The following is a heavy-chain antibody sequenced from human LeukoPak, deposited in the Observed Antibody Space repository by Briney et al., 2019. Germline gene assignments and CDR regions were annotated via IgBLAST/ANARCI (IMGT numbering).Heavy chain of an antibody. Sequence: PGGSLRLSCAASGFPFSISGMHWVRQAPGKGLEWVTFIHADGNSKYYAGSVEGRFTVSRDSPKNTLSLQMNSLRVEDKAVYYCARSLTAREYFQHWGQGTLVTVSS. CDR1: GFPFSISG. V-gene: IGHV3-30*02. CDR2: IHADGNSK. D-gene: IGHD6-6*01. CDR3: ARSLTAREYFQH. J-gene: IGHJ1*01.